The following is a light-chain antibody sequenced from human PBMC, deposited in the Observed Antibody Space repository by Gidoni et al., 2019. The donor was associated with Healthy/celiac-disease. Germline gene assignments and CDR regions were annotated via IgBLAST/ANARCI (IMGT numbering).Light chain of an antibody. CDR1: QSISSY. J-gene: IGKJ4*01. Sequence: DIQMTQSPSSLSASVADRVTITCRASQSISSYLNWYQQKPGKAPKLLIYAASSLQSGGPSRFSGSGSGTDFTLTISSLQPEDFATYYCQQSYSTPPAFGGGTKVEIK. CDR3: QQSYSTPPA. V-gene: IGKV1-39*01. CDR2: AAS.